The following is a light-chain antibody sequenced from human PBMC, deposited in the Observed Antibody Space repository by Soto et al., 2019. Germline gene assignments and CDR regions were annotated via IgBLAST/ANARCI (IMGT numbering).Light chain of an antibody. CDR2: GNS. CDR1: SSNIGAGYD. V-gene: IGLV1-40*01. J-gene: IGLJ2*01. CDR3: QSYDSSLSGHVV. Sequence: QSVLTQPPSVSGAPGQRVTISCTGSSSNIGAGYDVHWYQQLPGTAPKLLIYGNSNRPSGVPDRFSGSKSGTSASLPITGLQAEDEADYYCQSYDSSLSGHVVFGGGTKVTVL.